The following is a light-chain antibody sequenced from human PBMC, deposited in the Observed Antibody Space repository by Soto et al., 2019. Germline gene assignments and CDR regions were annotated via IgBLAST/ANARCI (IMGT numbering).Light chain of an antibody. Sequence: DIQMTQSPSSLSASVGDRVTITCRASQGIRNDLGWYQQKPGKAPKLLIYGASSLQSGVPSRLSGSGSGTDFTLTISSLQPEDFATYYCQQSYSTPMYTFGQGTKVDIK. J-gene: IGKJ2*01. V-gene: IGKV1-39*01. CDR3: QQSYSTPMYT. CDR1: QGIRND. CDR2: GAS.